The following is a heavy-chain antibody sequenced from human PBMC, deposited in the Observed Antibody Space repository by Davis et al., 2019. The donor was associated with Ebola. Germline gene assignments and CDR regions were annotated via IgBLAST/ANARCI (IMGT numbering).Heavy chain of an antibody. CDR3: AKGALGYGDYGDYFDY. J-gene: IGHJ4*02. CDR2: ISWNSGSR. D-gene: IGHD4-17*01. Sequence: SLKISCAASGFTFDDYAMHWVRQAPGKGLEWVSGISWNSGSRGYADSVKGRFTISRDNAKNSLYLQMNSLRAEDTALYYCAKGALGYGDYGDYFDYWGQGTLVTVSS. V-gene: IGHV3-9*01. CDR1: GFTFDDYA.